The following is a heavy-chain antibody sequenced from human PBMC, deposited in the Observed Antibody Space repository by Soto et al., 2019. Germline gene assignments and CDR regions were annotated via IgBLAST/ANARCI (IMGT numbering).Heavy chain of an antibody. CDR3: ARDLYDSSGYYDY. CDR1: GFTFISYS. D-gene: IGHD3-22*01. J-gene: IGHJ4*02. CDR2: ISSSSSYI. V-gene: IGHV3-21*01. Sequence: PGGSLRLSCAASGFTFISYSMNWVRQAPGKGLEWVSSISSSSSYIYYADSVKGRFTISRDNAKNSLYLQMNSLRAEDTAVYYCARDLYDSSGYYDYWGQGTLVTVSS.